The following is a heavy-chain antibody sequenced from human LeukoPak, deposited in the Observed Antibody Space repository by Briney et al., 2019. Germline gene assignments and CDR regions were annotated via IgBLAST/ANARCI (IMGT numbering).Heavy chain of an antibody. V-gene: IGHV3-9*01. CDR2: ISWNSGSI. Sequence: PGGSLRLSSAASGFTFDDYAMHWVRQAPGKGLEWVSGISWNSGSIGYADSVKGRFTISRDNAKNSLYLQMNSLRAEDTAVYYCARTKDRIQLEYGMDVWGQGTTVTVSS. J-gene: IGHJ6*02. CDR1: GFTFDDYA. CDR3: ARTKDRIQLEYGMDV. D-gene: IGHD5-18*01.